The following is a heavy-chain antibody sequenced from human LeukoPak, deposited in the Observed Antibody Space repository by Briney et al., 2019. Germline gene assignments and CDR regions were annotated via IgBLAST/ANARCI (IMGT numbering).Heavy chain of an antibody. V-gene: IGHV3-7*01. J-gene: IGHJ6*03. CDR2: INQDGSEK. Sequence: HAGGSLRLSCAASGFTFSDYWMSWVRQAPGKGLEWVANINQDGSEKYYVDSVRGRFIISRDNGKNSLYLQTNSLRAEDTAVYYCARRSNYYYYYMDVWGKGTTVTVSS. D-gene: IGHD1-26*01. CDR1: GFTFSDYW. CDR3: ARRSNYYYYYMDV.